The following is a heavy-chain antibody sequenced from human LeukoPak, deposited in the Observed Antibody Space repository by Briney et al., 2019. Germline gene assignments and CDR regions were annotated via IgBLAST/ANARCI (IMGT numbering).Heavy chain of an antibody. CDR1: GYTFTSYD. V-gene: IGHV1-8*01. D-gene: IGHD4-11*01. Sequence: ASVTVSCTASGYTFTSYDINWVRQAPGQGLEWMGWMNPNSGNTGYAQKFQGRVTMTRNTSISTAYMELSSLRSEDTAVYYCARNDYSTLTHYYYYYYGMDVWGQGTTVTVSS. J-gene: IGHJ6*02. CDR3: ARNDYSTLTHYYYYYYGMDV. CDR2: MNPNSGNT.